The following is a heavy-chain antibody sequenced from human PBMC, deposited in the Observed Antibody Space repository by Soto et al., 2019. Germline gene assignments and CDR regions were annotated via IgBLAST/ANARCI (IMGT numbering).Heavy chain of an antibody. J-gene: IGHJ4*02. CDR3: ARDTRITMIVGGFDY. CDR1: GFTFSSYG. V-gene: IGHV3-33*01. CDR2: IWYDGSNK. D-gene: IGHD3-22*01. Sequence: VQLVESGGGVVQPGRSLRLSCAASGFTFSSYGMHWVRQAPGKGLEWVAVIWYDGSNKYYADSVKGRFTISRDNSKNTLYLQMNSLRAEDTAVYYCARDTRITMIVGGFDYWGQGTLVTVSS.